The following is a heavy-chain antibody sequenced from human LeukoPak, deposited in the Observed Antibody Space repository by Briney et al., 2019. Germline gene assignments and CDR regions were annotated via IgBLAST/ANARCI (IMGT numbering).Heavy chain of an antibody. CDR1: GGSFSGYY. CDR3: ARPGQWLVFDI. Sequence: SESLSLTCAVYGGSFSGYYWSWIRQPPGKGLEWIGEINHSGSTNYNPSLKSRVTISVDTSKNQFSLKLSSVTAADTAVYYCARPGQWLVFDIWGQGTMVTVSS. V-gene: IGHV4-34*01. J-gene: IGHJ3*02. CDR2: INHSGST. D-gene: IGHD6-19*01.